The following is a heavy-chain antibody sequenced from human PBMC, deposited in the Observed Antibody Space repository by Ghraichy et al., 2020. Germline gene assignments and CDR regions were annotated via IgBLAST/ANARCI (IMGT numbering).Heavy chain of an antibody. D-gene: IGHD3-3*01. Sequence: GGSLRLSCAASGFTFSSYAMSWVRQAPGKGLEWVSAISGSGGSTYYADSVKGRFTISRDNSKNTLNLQMNSLRAEDTAVYYCAKDVAGPPSRITIFGVVRAGNYNYGMDVWGQGTTVTVSS. V-gene: IGHV3-23*01. CDR1: GFTFSSYA. CDR3: AKDVAGPPSRITIFGVVRAGNYNYGMDV. J-gene: IGHJ6*02. CDR2: ISGSGGST.